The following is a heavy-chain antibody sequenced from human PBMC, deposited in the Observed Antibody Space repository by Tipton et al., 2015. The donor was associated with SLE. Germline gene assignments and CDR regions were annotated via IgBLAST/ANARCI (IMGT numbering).Heavy chain of an antibody. CDR1: GYSFTSYW. J-gene: IGHJ1*01. Sequence: QLVQSGAEVRKPGESLKISCKGSGYSFTSYWIGWVRQMPGKGLEWMGIIYPGDSDTRYSPFFQGQVTISADNSISPAYLQWSSLKASDPAMDYCARQGIRFGELLPEYFQHWGQGTLVTVSS. V-gene: IGHV5-51*01. CDR3: ARQGIRFGELLPEYFQH. D-gene: IGHD3-10*01. CDR2: IYPGDSDT.